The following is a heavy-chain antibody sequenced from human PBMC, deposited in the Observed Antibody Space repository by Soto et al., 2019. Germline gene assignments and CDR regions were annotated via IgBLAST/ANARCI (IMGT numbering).Heavy chain of an antibody. V-gene: IGHV3-30*13. CDR3: ARDDDYGRNCDLAY. D-gene: IGHD3-16*01. J-gene: IGHJ4*02. CDR2: IFPNGRDK. CDR1: GFNFNTYF. Sequence: QVQLVQSGGGVVQPGRSLRLSCAASGFNFNTYFMHWVRQAPGKGLEWVAMIFPNGRDKEYADSVKGLFTIDRDNSNHRMYLQMDSLSPEDTAVYYCARDDDYGRNCDLAYWGQGALVTVSS.